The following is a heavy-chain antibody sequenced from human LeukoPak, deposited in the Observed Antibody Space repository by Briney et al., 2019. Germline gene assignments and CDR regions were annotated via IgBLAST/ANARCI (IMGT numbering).Heavy chain of an antibody. J-gene: IGHJ4*02. Sequence: SVKVSCKASGGTFSSYAISWVRQAPGQGLEWMGRIIPILGIANYAQKFRGRVTITADKSTSTAYMELSSLRSEDTAVYYCARMAGIAVAGFDYWGQGTLVTVSS. CDR2: IIPILGIA. CDR1: GGTFSSYA. D-gene: IGHD6-19*01. V-gene: IGHV1-69*04. CDR3: ARMAGIAVAGFDY.